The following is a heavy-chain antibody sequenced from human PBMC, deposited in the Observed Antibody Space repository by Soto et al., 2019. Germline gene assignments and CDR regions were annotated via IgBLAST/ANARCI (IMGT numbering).Heavy chain of an antibody. CDR3: ATSRVWTTRQYYFDY. V-gene: IGHV4-31*03. CDR1: GGSISSGGYY. Sequence: SEALSLISTVSGGSISSGGYYWSWIRQHPGKGLEWIGYIYYSGSTYYNPSLKSRVTISVDTSKNQFSLKLSSVTAADTAVYYCATSRVWTTRQYYFDYQGQGTLCTVSS. J-gene: IGHJ4*02. CDR2: IYYSGST. D-gene: IGHD2-8*01.